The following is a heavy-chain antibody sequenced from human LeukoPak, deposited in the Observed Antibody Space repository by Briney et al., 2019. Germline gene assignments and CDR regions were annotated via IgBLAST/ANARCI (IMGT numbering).Heavy chain of an antibody. D-gene: IGHD3-10*01. Sequence: GASVKVSCKASGYTFTGYYMHWVRQAPGQGLEWMGWISPNSGGTNYAQKFQGRVTMTRDTSISTAYMELSRLRSDDTAVYYCARTIALWFLPDYWGQGTLVTVSS. V-gene: IGHV1-2*02. CDR3: ARTIALWFLPDY. CDR1: GYTFTGYY. CDR2: ISPNSGGT. J-gene: IGHJ4*02.